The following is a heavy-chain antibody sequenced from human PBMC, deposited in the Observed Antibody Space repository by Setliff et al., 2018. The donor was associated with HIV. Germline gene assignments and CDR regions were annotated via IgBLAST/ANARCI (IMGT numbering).Heavy chain of an antibody. CDR3: ARVRSYGSAHDAFDV. CDR1: GGSIGGYY. D-gene: IGHD3-10*01. J-gene: IGHJ3*01. CDR2: IYSGGST. V-gene: IGHV4-4*08. Sequence: SETLSLTCTVSGGSIGGYYWSWIRQPPGTGLEWLGCIYSGGSTNYNPSLESRVTISLDTSKNQFSLRLTSVTAADTAVYYCARVRSYGSAHDAFDVWGPGTMVTVSS.